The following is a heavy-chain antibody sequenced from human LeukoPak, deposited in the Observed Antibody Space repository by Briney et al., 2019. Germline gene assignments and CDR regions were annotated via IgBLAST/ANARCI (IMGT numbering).Heavy chain of an antibody. J-gene: IGHJ4*02. CDR2: INPNSGGT. CDR1: GYTFTGYY. D-gene: IGHD3-22*01. Sequence: ASVKVSCKASGYTFTGYYMHWVRQAPGQGLEWMGWINPNSGGTNYAQKFQGRVTMTRDTSISTAYMELSRLRSDDTAVYYCARDGVYDSSGYYRLYDYWGQGTPVTVSS. V-gene: IGHV1-2*02. CDR3: ARDGVYDSSGYYRLYDY.